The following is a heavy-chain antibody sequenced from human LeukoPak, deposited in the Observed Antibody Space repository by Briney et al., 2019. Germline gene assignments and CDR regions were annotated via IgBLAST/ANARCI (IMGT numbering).Heavy chain of an antibody. Sequence: GESLQISCKGSGYSFTSYWIGWVRQMPGKGLEWMGIIYPGDSDTRYSPSFQGQVTISADKSISTAYLQWSSLKASDTAMYYCARRHCSGGSCYDAFDIWGQGTMVTVSS. CDR3: ARRHCSGGSCYDAFDI. CDR2: IYPGDSDT. V-gene: IGHV5-51*01. CDR1: GYSFTSYW. J-gene: IGHJ3*02. D-gene: IGHD2-15*01.